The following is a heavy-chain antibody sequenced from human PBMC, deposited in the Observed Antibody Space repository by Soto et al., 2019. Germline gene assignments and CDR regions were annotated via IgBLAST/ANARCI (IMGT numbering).Heavy chain of an antibody. J-gene: IGHJ5*02. CDR1: GDSISSYY. V-gene: IGHV4-59*12. Sequence: SETLSLTCTVSGDSISSYYWSWIRQPPGKGLEWIGYIYYSGSTNYNPSLKSRVTISVDTSKNQFSLKLSSVTAADTAVYYCARDKYYGSGSYTLDPWGQGTLVTVSS. D-gene: IGHD3-10*01. CDR3: ARDKYYGSGSYTLDP. CDR2: IYYSGST.